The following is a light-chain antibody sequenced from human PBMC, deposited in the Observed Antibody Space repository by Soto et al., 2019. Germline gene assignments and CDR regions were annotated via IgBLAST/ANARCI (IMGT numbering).Light chain of an antibody. J-gene: IGKJ1*01. CDR2: KVS. CDR3: MQATHSPPT. Sequence: DVVMTQSPLSLPVTLRQPASISCRSSQSLVYSDGNTYFSWFLQRPGQPPRRLINKVSKRDSGVPHRFSGSGSGTDFTLNISRVEAEDVRVYYCMQATHSPPTFGQGPQVQIK. CDR1: QSLVYSDGNTY. V-gene: IGKV2-30*01.